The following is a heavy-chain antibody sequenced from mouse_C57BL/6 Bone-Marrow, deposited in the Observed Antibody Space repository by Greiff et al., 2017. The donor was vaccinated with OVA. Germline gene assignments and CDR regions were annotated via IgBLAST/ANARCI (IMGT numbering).Heavy chain of an antibody. J-gene: IGHJ2*01. CDR3: SRHLGHNYFDY. D-gene: IGHD4-1*01. V-gene: IGHV5-6*02. CDR2: ISSGGSYT. Sequence: EVKLVESGGDLVKPGGSLKLSCAASGFTFSSYGMSWVRQTPDKRLEWVATISSGGSYTYYPDSVKGRFTISRDNAKNTLYLQMSSLKSEDTAMYYCSRHLGHNYFDYWGQGTTLTVSS. CDR1: GFTFSSYG.